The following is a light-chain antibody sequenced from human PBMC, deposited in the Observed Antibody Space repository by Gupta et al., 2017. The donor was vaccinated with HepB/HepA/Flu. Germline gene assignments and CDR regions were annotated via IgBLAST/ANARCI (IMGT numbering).Light chain of an antibody. CDR3: QQDDTAPFT. Sequence: DIVMHPSPASLAVSLGGRAIINCKSSQSIVYSHNNVNYLAWYQQKPGQPPKLLIYWASSRESGVPDRFSGSGSATDFSLTISSLQAEDVALYYCQQDDTAPFTFGQGTKVEIK. J-gene: IGKJ1*01. CDR2: WAS. CDR1: QSIVYSHNNVNY. V-gene: IGKV4-1*01.